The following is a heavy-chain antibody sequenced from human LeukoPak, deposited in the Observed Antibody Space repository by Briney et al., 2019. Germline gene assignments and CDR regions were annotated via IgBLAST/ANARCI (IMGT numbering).Heavy chain of an antibody. CDR1: GFTFDDYA. V-gene: IGHV3-43*02. CDR2: ISGDDTIT. J-gene: IGHJ4*02. D-gene: IGHD6-13*01. CDR3: AKVSRSSVWLLDF. Sequence: GGSLRLSCAASGFTFDDYAMHWVRQAPGKGLEGVSLISGDDTITYYADSVKGRFTISRDDSKNSLYLQMNSLRTEDTALYYCAKVSRSSVWLLDFWGQGTLVTVSS.